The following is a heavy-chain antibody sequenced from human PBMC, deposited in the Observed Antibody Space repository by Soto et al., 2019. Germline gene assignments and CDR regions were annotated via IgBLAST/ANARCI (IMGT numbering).Heavy chain of an antibody. J-gene: IGHJ4*02. CDR2: MYHSGST. D-gene: IGHD2-2*01. CDR1: GGSISSGGYS. Sequence: QLQLQESGSGLVKPSQTLSLTCAVSGGSISSGGYSWSWIRQPPGKGLEWIGYMYHSGSTYYNPSFQITVTISIDRSQNQFSRALRAVTAADTAMYYCARVPDYWGQGILVTVSS. CDR3: ARVPDY. V-gene: IGHV4-30-2*01.